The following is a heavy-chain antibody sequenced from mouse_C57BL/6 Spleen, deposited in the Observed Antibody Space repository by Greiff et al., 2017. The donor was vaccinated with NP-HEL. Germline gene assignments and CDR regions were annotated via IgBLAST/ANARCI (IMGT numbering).Heavy chain of an antibody. V-gene: IGHV1-55*01. CDR3: AREEDYYYGSRKYFDV. CDR2: IYPGSGST. J-gene: IGHJ1*03. Sequence: QVQLQQPGAELVKPGASVKMSCKASGYTFTSYWITWVKQRPGQGLAWIGDIYPGSGSTNYNEKFKSKATLTVDTSSSTAYMQLSSLTSEDSAVYYCAREEDYYYGSRKYFDVWGTGTTVTVSS. D-gene: IGHD1-1*01. CDR1: GYTFTSYW.